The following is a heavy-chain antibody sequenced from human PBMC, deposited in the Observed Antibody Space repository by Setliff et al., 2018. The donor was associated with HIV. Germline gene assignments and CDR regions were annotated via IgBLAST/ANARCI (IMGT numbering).Heavy chain of an antibody. CDR2: INPNSGGT. D-gene: IGHD1-26*01. J-gene: IGHJ6*02. Sequence: ASVKVSCKASGYTFTTYTMHWVRQAPGQGLEWMGWINPNSGGTNYAQKFQGRVIMTRDTSISTAYMQLGRLRSDDTAVYYCARDRLSYNFYYYGMDVWGQGTTVTVSS. V-gene: IGHV1-2*02. CDR3: ARDRLSYNFYYYGMDV. CDR1: GYTFTTYT.